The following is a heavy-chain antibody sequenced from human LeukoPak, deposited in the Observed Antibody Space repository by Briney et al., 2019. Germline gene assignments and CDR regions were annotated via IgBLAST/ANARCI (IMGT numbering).Heavy chain of an antibody. Sequence: ASVKVSCKVSGYTLTELSMHWVRQAPGKGLEWMGGFDPEDGETIYAQKFQGRVTMTEDTSTDTAYMELSSLRAEDTAVYYCAKDVRDYCSSTSCFPFDYWGQGTLVTVSS. J-gene: IGHJ4*02. D-gene: IGHD2-2*01. CDR3: AKDVRDYCSSTSCFPFDY. CDR2: FDPEDGET. V-gene: IGHV1-24*01. CDR1: GYTLTELS.